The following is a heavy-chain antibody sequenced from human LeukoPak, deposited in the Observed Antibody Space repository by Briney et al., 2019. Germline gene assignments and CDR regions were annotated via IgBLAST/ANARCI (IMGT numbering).Heavy chain of an antibody. CDR2: IYYSGST. D-gene: IGHD6-6*01. CDR1: GGSIRRHY. J-gene: IGHJ4*02. V-gene: IGHV4-59*11. Sequence: SETLSLTCTVSGGSIRRHYWSWIRQPPGKGLEWIGYIYYSGSTNYNPSLKSRVTISVDTSENQFSLKLSSVTAADTAVYYCTREPLAARRGYFDYWGQGTLVTVSS. CDR3: TREPLAARRGYFDY.